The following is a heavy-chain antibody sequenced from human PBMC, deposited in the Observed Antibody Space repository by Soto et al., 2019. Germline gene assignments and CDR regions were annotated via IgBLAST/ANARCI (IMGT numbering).Heavy chain of an antibody. V-gene: IGHV4-31*03. D-gene: IGHD5-12*01. J-gene: IGHJ4*02. CDR3: ARSAGSGYDWSDY. CDR1: GGSISSGGYY. CDR2: IYYSGSS. Sequence: QVQLQESGPGLVKPSQTLSLTCTVSGGSISSGGYYWSWIRQHPGKGLEWIGYIYYSGSSYYNPSLKSRVTISVDTSKNQFSLKLSSVTAADTAVYYCARSAGSGYDWSDYWGQGTLVTVSS.